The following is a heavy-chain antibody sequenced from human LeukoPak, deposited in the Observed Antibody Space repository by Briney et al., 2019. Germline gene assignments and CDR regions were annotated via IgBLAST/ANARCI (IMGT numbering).Heavy chain of an antibody. D-gene: IGHD6-13*01. V-gene: IGHV3-30*18. CDR1: GFTFSRHD. Sequence: GGSLRLSCAASGFTFSRHDMNRVRQAPGKGLEWVAVISYDGSNKYYADSVKGRFTISRGNSKNTLYLQMNSLRTEDTAVYYCAKGVSSSWSNDAFDIWGQGAMVTVSS. CDR3: AKGVSSSWSNDAFDI. CDR2: ISYDGSNK. J-gene: IGHJ3*02.